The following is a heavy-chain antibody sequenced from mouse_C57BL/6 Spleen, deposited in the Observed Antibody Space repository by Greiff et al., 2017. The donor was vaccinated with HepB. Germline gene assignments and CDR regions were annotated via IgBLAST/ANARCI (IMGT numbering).Heavy chain of an antibody. J-gene: IGHJ3*01. CDR3: ACNYGFAY. CDR1: GYTFTSYT. Sequence: QVHVKQSGAELARPGASVKMSCKASGYTFTSYTMHWVKQRPGQGLEWIGYINPSSGYTKYNQKFKDKATLTADKSSSTAYMQLSSLTSEDSAVYYCACNYGFAYWGQGTLVTVSA. V-gene: IGHV1-4*01. CDR2: INPSSGYT. D-gene: IGHD2-1*01.